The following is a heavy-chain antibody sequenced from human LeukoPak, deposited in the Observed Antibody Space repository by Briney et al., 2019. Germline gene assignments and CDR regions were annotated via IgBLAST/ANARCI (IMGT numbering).Heavy chain of an antibody. V-gene: IGHV3-20*04. CDR3: ARDEYSSSWPDY. Sequence: GGSLRLSCAASGFTFSSYAMHWVRHAPGKGLEWVSGINWNGGSTGYADSVKGRFTISRDNAKNSLYLQMNSLRAEDTALYYCARDEYSSSWPDYWGQGTLVTVSS. J-gene: IGHJ4*02. CDR1: GFTFSSYA. CDR2: INWNGGST. D-gene: IGHD6-13*01.